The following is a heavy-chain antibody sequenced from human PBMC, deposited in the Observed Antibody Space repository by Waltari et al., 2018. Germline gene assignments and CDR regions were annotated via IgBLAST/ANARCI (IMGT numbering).Heavy chain of an antibody. CDR1: GLSFSSHW. CDR3: ARDMGIYTNYAAY. CDR2: IKEDESEK. D-gene: IGHD4-4*01. J-gene: IGHJ4*02. V-gene: IGHV3-7*01. Sequence: EVQLVASGGGLVQPGGSLRLSCVASGLSFSSHWISWLRQAPGKGLEWVANIKEDESEKFYVDSVKGRFTISRDNAKNSLYLQMNSLRVEDTAYYYCARDMGIYTNYAAYWGQGTLVTVSS.